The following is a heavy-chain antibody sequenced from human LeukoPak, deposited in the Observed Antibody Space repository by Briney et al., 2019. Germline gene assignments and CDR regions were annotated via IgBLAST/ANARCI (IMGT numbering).Heavy chain of an antibody. J-gene: IGHJ4*02. Sequence: PSETQSLTCAVYGGSFSGYYWSWIRQPPGKGLEWIGEINHSGSTNYNPSLKSRVTISVDTSKNQFSLKLSSVTAADTAVYYCARGDYYGSGNSDYWGQGTLVTVSS. D-gene: IGHD3-10*01. CDR2: INHSGST. CDR3: ARGDYYGSGNSDY. V-gene: IGHV4-34*01. CDR1: GGSFSGYY.